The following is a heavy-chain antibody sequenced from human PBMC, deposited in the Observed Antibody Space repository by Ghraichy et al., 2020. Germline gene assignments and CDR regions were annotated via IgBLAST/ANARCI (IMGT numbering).Heavy chain of an antibody. CDR1: GDSINSGSYY. D-gene: IGHD3-10*01. CDR3: ARTSVQYGSDRYYRRDYSHMDV. Sequence: SETLSLTCTVSGDSINSGSYYWSWIRQPAGKRLEWIGRMYISGSTNYNPYLESRVTMSADTSKNQVTLKLRSVTGTDTAIYYCARTSVQYGSDRYYRRDYSHMDVWGKGTTVTVSS. J-gene: IGHJ6*03. V-gene: IGHV4-61*02. CDR2: MYISGST.